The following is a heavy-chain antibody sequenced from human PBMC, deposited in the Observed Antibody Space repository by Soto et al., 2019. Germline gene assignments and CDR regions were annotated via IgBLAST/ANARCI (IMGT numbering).Heavy chain of an antibody. CDR1: GYTFTSYY. CDR3: ARGPGWNASSAPFDY. V-gene: IGHV1-46*01. CDR2: INPSGGST. J-gene: IGHJ4*02. D-gene: IGHD1-1*01. Sequence: ASVKVSCKASGYTFTSYYMHWVRQVPGQGLEWMGIINPSGGSTSYAQKFQGRVTMTRDTSTSTVYMELSSLRSEDTAVYYCARGPGWNASSAPFDYWGQGTLVTVSS.